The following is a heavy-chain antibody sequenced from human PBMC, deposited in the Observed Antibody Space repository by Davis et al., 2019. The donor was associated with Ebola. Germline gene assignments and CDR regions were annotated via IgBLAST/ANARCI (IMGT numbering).Heavy chain of an antibody. CDR2: TYYSSKWYH. D-gene: IGHD5-12*01. CDR1: GDSVSSAG. V-gene: IGHV6-1*01. Sequence: HSQTLSLTCAIPGDSVSSAGWNWIRQSPSRGLEWLGRTYYSSKWYHDYAVSLKSRITINPDTAKNQFSLQLNSVTPEDTAVYYCVRGWLRSKFDYWGQGTLVTVSS. J-gene: IGHJ4*02. CDR3: VRGWLRSKFDY.